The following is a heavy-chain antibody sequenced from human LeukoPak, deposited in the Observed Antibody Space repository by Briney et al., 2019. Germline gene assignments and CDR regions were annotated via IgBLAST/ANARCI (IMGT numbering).Heavy chain of an antibody. CDR2: INPNSGGT. V-gene: IGHV1-2*02. CDR3: ARAGLPIYYYYMDV. J-gene: IGHJ6*03. CDR1: GYTFTGYF. D-gene: IGHD5-18*01. Sequence: ASVKVSCKASGYTFTGYFMHWVRQAPGQGLEWMGWINPNSGGTNYAQRFQGRVTMTRDTSISTAYMELSWLRSNDTAVYYCARAGLPIYYYYMDVWGKGTTVTVSS.